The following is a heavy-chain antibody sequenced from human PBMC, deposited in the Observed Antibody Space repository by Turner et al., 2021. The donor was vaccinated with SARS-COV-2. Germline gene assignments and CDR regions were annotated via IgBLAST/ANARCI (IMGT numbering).Heavy chain of an antibody. CDR2: ISSNGGST. J-gene: IGHJ4*02. Sequence: EVQLVESGGGLVQPGGSLRLSCSASGFTFSSYAMHWVRQAPGQGLESVSAISSNGGSTYYADSVKVRLTISRDNSKNTLYLQMSSLRAEDTAVYYCVKAGGGYYYDSSGTGTDYFDYWGQGTLVTVSS. CDR3: VKAGGGYYYDSSGTGTDYFDY. CDR1: GFTFSSYA. V-gene: IGHV3-64D*06. D-gene: IGHD3-22*01.